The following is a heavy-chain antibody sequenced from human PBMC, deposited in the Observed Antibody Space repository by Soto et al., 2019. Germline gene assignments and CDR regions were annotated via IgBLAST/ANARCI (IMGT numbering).Heavy chain of an antibody. CDR3: ARDVGGTSSYLGY. Sequence: QVQLVQSGAEVKKPGASVKVSCKASGYTFTGYYIHWVRQAPGQGLEWMGWINPDYGGANYGEKSQGRVTMTIDTSITTAYMELSRLRSDDTAVYYCARDVGGTSSYLGYWGQGTLVTVSS. J-gene: IGHJ4*02. CDR1: GYTFTGYY. D-gene: IGHD3-16*01. V-gene: IGHV1-2*02. CDR2: INPDYGGA.